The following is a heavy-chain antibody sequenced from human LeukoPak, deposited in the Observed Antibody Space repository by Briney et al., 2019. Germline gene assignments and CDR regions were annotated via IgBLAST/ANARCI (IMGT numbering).Heavy chain of an antibody. CDR2: ISYDGSNK. CDR3: ASDLSISSSPRLDY. Sequence: PGRSLRLSCAASGFTFSSYAMHWVRQAPGKGLEWVAVISYDGSNKYYADSVKGRFTISRDNSKNTLYLQMNSLRAEDTAVYYCASDLSISSSPRLDYWGQGTLVTVSS. D-gene: IGHD6-13*01. CDR1: GFTFSSYA. J-gene: IGHJ4*02. V-gene: IGHV3-30-3*01.